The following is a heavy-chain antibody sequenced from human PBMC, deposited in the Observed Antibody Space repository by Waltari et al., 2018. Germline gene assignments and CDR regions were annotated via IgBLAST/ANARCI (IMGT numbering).Heavy chain of an antibody. V-gene: IGHV1-8*01. J-gene: IGHJ4*02. D-gene: IGHD3-22*01. Sequence: QVQLVQSGAEVKKPGASVKVSCKASGYTFTSYDINWVRQATGKGLEWMGWMNPNSGNTGNAQKFQGRVTMTRNTSISTAYMELSSLRSEDTAVYYCARGGLYDSSGFYYFDYWGQGTLVTVSS. CDR2: MNPNSGNT. CDR3: ARGGLYDSSGFYYFDY. CDR1: GYTFTSYD.